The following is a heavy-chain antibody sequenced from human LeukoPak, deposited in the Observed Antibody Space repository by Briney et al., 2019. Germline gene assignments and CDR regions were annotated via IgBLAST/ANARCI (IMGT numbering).Heavy chain of an antibody. CDR3: ARDKGGWRPLDY. CDR1: GFTFRSYE. J-gene: IGHJ4*02. Sequence: GGSLRLSCAASGFTFRSYEMIWVRQAPGKGLECVSYISGSGGTIHYAASVKSRFTISRDNAKNTLYLQMNSLRAEDTAVYYCARDKGGWRPLDYWGQGTLVTVSS. CDR2: ISGSGGTI. D-gene: IGHD6-19*01. V-gene: IGHV3-48*03.